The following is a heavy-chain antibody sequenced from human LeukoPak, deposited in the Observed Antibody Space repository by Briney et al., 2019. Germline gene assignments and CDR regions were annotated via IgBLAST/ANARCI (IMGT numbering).Heavy chain of an antibody. J-gene: IGHJ4*02. CDR3: ARKMATISRNFDY. CDR2: IKQDGSEK. D-gene: IGHD5-24*01. V-gene: IGHV3-7*01. CDR1: GFTCSSYW. Sequence: GGSLRLSCAASGFTCSSYWMSWVRQAPGKGLEWVANIKQDGSEKYYVDSVKGRFTISRDNAKNSLYLQMNSLRAEDTAVYYCARKMATISRNFDYWGQGTLVTVSS.